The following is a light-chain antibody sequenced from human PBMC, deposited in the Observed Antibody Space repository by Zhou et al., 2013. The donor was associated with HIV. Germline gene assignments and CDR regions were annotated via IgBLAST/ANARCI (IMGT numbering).Light chain of an antibody. Sequence: AIVITQSPPSLSASTGDTVTITCRASQGIGTYLAWYQQKPGKAPKLLIYGASTLQSGVPSRFSGSGSGTDFTLTINCLQSEDFATYYCQHYNGYSTFGQGTKVEI. CDR3: QHYNGYST. CDR2: GAS. J-gene: IGKJ1*01. CDR1: QGIGTY. V-gene: IGKV1-8*01.